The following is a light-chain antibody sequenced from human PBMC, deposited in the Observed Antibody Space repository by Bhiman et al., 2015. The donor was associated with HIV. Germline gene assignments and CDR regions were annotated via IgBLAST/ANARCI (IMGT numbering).Light chain of an antibody. J-gene: IGLJ2*01. Sequence: QSALTQPASVSGSPGQSITISCTGTTSDVGTYNYVSWYQQHPGKAPKLIIYDVTKRPSGVSNRFSGSKSANTASLTISGLQAEDEADYYCSSYASSSTLVFGGGTQLTVL. CDR3: SSYASSSTLV. CDR1: TSDVGTYNY. V-gene: IGLV2-14*03. CDR2: DVT.